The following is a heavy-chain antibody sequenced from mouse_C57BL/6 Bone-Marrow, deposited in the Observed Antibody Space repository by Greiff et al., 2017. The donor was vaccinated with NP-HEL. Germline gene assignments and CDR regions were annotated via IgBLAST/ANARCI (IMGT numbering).Heavy chain of an antibody. CDR3: ARRLLYRYIDD. CDR2: ISSGGSYT. Sequence: EVKLVESGGDLVKPGGSLKLSCAASGFTFSSYGMSWVRQTPDKRLEWVATISSGGSYTYYPDSVKGRSTISRDNAKNTLYLQMSGLKSEDTARYYCARRLLYRYIDDWGKGTTVTVSS. D-gene: IGHD2-12*01. V-gene: IGHV5-6*02. CDR1: GFTFSSYG. J-gene: IGHJ1*03.